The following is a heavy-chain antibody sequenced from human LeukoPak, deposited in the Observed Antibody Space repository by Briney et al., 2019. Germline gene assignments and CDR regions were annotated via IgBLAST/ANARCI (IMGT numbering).Heavy chain of an antibody. CDR2: IYSGGST. V-gene: IGHV3-53*01. CDR3: ARVRAVRGVDFDY. CDR1: GFTVSSNY. J-gene: IGHJ4*02. Sequence: GGSLRLSCAASGFTVSSNYMSWVRQAPGKGLEWVSVIYSGGSTYYADSVKGRFTISRDNSKNTLYLQMNSLRAEDTAVYYCARVRAVRGVDFDYWGQGTLVTVSS. D-gene: IGHD3-10*01.